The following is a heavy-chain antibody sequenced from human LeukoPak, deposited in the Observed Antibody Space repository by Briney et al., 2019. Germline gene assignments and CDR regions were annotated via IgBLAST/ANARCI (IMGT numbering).Heavy chain of an antibody. D-gene: IGHD4-11*01. J-gene: IGHJ4*02. V-gene: IGHV4-39*07. Sequence: SETLSLTCTVSGGSISSSSYYWGWIRQPPGKGPEWIGSIYYSGSIYYNPSLKSRVTISVDTSKNQFSLKLSSVTAADTAVYYCARDATYSSIFDYWGQGTLVTVSS. CDR1: GGSISSSSYY. CDR3: ARDATYSSIFDY. CDR2: IYYSGSI.